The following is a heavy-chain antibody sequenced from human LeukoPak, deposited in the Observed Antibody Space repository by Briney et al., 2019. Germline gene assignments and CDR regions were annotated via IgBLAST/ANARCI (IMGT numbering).Heavy chain of an antibody. CDR3: ARGIGFGDSRDY. J-gene: IGHJ4*02. V-gene: IGHV1-8*01. D-gene: IGHD3-10*01. CDR1: GYTFTSYD. CDR2: MNPNSGNT. Sequence: GASVKVSCKAAGYTFTSYDINWVRQATGQGLERMGRMNPNSGNTGYPQKFQGRVTMTRNTSISTAYMELSSLRSEDTAVYNCARGIGFGDSRDYGGQGTLVTVSS.